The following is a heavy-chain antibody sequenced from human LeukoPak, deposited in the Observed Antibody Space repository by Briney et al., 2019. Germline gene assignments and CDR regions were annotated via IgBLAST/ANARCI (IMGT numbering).Heavy chain of an antibody. V-gene: IGHV4-61*02. CDR3: AREDYTYPTSGPFDP. D-gene: IGHD4-11*01. CDR1: GGSISSGSYY. Sequence: SETLSLTCTVSGGSISSGSYYWSWIRQPAGKGLEWIGRIYTSGSTNYNPSLKSRVTISVDTSKNQFSLKLSSVTAADTAVYYCAREDYTYPTSGPFDPWGQGTLVTVSS. J-gene: IGHJ5*02. CDR2: IYTSGST.